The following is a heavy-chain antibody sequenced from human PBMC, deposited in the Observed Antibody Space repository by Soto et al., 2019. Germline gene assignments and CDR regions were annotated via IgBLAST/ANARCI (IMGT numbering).Heavy chain of an antibody. CDR1: GFTFSSYW. D-gene: IGHD2-21*02. Sequence: GGSLRLSCAASGFTFSSYWMSWVSQAPGKGLEWVANIKQDGSEKYYVDSVKGRVTISRDNAKNSLYLQMNSLRAEDTAVYYCARDKTADAFDIWGQGTMVTVSS. J-gene: IGHJ3*02. V-gene: IGHV3-7*01. CDR2: IKQDGSEK. CDR3: ARDKTADAFDI.